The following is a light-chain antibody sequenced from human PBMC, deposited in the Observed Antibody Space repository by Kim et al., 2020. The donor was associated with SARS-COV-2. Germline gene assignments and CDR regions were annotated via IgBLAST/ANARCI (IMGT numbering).Light chain of an antibody. CDR2: GTS. CDR1: QSISYYY. Sequence: PGERATLSCRASQSISYYYLAWYQQKPGQSPRLLIYGTSNRDTGIPDRFSGSGSGTDFTLTISRLEPEDFAVYYCQQYGGSLTFGGGTKVDIK. J-gene: IGKJ4*01. CDR3: QQYGGSLT. V-gene: IGKV3-20*01.